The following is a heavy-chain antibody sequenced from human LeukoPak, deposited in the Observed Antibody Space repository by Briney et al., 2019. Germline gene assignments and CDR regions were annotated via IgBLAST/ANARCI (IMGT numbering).Heavy chain of an antibody. V-gene: IGHV4-39*01. J-gene: IGHJ5*02. D-gene: IGHD2-15*01. CDR1: GGSISSSSYY. Sequence: SETLSLTCTVSGGSISSSSYYWGWIRQPPGKGLEWLGSIYYSGSTYYNPSLKSRVTISVDTSKNQLSLKLSSVTAADTAVYYCARRGYCSGGSCYRWFDPWGQGTLVTVSS. CDR2: IYYSGST. CDR3: ARRGYCSGGSCYRWFDP.